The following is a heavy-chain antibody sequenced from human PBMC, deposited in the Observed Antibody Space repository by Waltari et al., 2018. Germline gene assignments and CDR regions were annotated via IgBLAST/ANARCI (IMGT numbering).Heavy chain of an antibody. D-gene: IGHD6-6*01. V-gene: IGHV3-53*01. CDR3: ATRMVLAARN. CDR1: GFTGSNNY. Sequence: EVQLVESGGGLIQPGGSLRLSCAASGFTGSNNYMRWVRQAPGKGLGWVSFINSTGGTAYADSVTGRFTISRDNSKNTLYLQMNSLRADDTAVYYCATRMVLAARNWGQGTLVTVSS. CDR2: INSTGGT. J-gene: IGHJ4*02.